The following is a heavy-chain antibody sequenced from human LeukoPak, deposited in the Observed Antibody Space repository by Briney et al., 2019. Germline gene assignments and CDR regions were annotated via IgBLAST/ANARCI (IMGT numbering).Heavy chain of an antibody. CDR2: VSAYNGNT. CDR1: GYTFTSYG. CDR3: ARDCSFGQKPYCSSTHYMDV. J-gene: IGHJ6*03. V-gene: IGHV1-18*01. D-gene: IGHD2-2*01. Sequence: ASVKVSCKASGYTFTSYGISWVRQAPGQGLEWMGRVSAYNGNTNYAQKLQGRVTMTTDTSTSTAYMELRSLRSDDTAVYYCARDCSFGQKPYCSSTHYMDVWGKGTTVTVSS.